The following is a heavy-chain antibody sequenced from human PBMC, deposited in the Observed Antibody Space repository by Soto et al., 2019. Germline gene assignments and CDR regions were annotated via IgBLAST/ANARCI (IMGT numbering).Heavy chain of an antibody. D-gene: IGHD2-8*01. CDR1: GDSISSRNW. J-gene: IGHJ5*02. CDR2: IHHSGST. Sequence: QVQLQESGPGLVKPSETLSLTCAVSGDSISSRNWWSWVRQTPGKGLEYIGEIHHSGSTNYNPSLKSRVTMSVDKSKSQFSLNLYSVTAADTAIYYCARRKLEMMYVGWFDPWGQGNLVTVS. CDR3: ARRKLEMMYVGWFDP. V-gene: IGHV4-4*02.